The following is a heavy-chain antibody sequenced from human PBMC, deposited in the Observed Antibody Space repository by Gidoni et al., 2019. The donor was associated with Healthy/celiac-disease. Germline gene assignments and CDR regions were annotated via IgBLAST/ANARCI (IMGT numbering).Heavy chain of an antibody. Sequence: QVQLVQSGAEVKKPGSSVKVSCYASGCTSSSYASNWVRQAPGQVREWMGRITPIISIANYAQKCQGRVTITADKSTSTAYMELSSLRSEDTAVYYCARDFSQLPGIAEAGTFDPWGQGTLVTVSS. V-gene: IGHV1-69*04. CDR2: ITPIISIA. CDR3: ARDFSQLPGIAEAGTFDP. J-gene: IGHJ5*02. D-gene: IGHD6-19*01. CDR1: GCTSSSYA.